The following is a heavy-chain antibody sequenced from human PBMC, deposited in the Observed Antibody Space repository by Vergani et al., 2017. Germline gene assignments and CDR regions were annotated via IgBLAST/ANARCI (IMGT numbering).Heavy chain of an antibody. CDR2: INHSGST. V-gene: IGHV4-34*01. Sequence: QVQLQQWGAGLLKPSETLSLTCAVYGVSFSGYYWSWIRQPPGKGLEWIGEINHSGSTNYNPSLKSRVTISVDTSKNQFSLKLSSVTAADTAVYYCARVNTETNGHLYYYYYMDVWGQGTAVTVS. J-gene: IGHJ6*03. D-gene: IGHD4-11*01. CDR1: GVSFSGYY. CDR3: ARVNTETNGHLYYYYYMDV.